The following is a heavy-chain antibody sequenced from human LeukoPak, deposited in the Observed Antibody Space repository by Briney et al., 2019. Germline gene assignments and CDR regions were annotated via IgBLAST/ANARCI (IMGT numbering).Heavy chain of an antibody. CDR2: IYYSGST. J-gene: IGHJ4*02. Sequence: SETLSLTCAVYGGSFSGYYWSWIRQPPGKGLEWIGYIYYSGSTNYNPSLKSRVTISVDTSKNQFSLKLSSVTAADTAVYYCARGDDYVWGSYPFNYWGQGTLVTVSS. D-gene: IGHD3-16*02. CDR3: ARGDDYVWGSYPFNY. V-gene: IGHV4-59*12. CDR1: GGSFSGYY.